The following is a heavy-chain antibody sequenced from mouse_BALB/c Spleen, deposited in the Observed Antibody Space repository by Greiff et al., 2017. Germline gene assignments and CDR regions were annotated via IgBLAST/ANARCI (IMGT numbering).Heavy chain of an antibody. D-gene: IGHD4-1*01. J-gene: IGHJ3*01. V-gene: IGHV7-3*02. CDR3: ARDTGNWFAY. CDR1: GFTFTDYY. CDR2: IRNKANGYTT. Sequence: EVMLVESGGGLVQPGGSLRLSCATSGFTFTDYYMSWVRQPPGKALEWLGFIRNKANGYTTEYSASVEGRFTISRDNSQSILYLQMNTLRAEDSATYYCARDTGNWFAYWGQGTLVTVSA.